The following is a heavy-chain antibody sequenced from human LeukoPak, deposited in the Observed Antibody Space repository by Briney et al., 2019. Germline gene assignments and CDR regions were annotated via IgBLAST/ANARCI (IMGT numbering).Heavy chain of an antibody. CDR3: ARADDYGGTDY. CDR1: GFTVSSNY. J-gene: IGHJ4*02. CDR2: IKQDGSEK. D-gene: IGHD4-23*01. Sequence: GGSLRLSCAASGFTVSSNYMNWVRQAPGKGLEWVANIKQDGSEKYYVDSVKGRFTISRDNAKNSLYLQMNSLRAEDTAVYYCARADDYGGTDYWGQGTLVTVSS. V-gene: IGHV3-7*01.